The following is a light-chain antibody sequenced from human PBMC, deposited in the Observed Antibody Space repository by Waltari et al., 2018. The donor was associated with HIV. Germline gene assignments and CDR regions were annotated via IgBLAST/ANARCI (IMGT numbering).Light chain of an antibody. J-gene: IGKJ1*01. CDR3: QQYLNTPWT. Sequence: DIVMTQSPDSLTVSLGERATINCKSSQSVLYSPNNKNYLAWYQQKPRQPPKLLIYWASTRESGVPDRFSGSGSGTDFTLTINSLRAEDVAVYYCQQYLNTPWTFGQGTKVEVK. CDR2: WAS. CDR1: QSVLYSPNNKNY. V-gene: IGKV4-1*01.